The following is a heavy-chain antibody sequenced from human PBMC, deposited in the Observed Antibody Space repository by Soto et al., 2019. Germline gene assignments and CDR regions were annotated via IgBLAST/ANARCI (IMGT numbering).Heavy chain of an antibody. CDR1: GGSISSGGFY. CDR2: IYDSGST. D-gene: IGHD1-1*01. J-gene: IGHJ6*02. Sequence: PSETLSLTCSVSGGSISSGGFYWTWIRQHPGKGLEWIGFIYDSGSTYYNASLKSRVTISGDTSKNQFSLKLSSVTSADTALYYCARGPRQLGRNSYYGMDFSGQGTTVTVS. V-gene: IGHV4-31*03. CDR3: ARGPRQLGRNSYYGMDF.